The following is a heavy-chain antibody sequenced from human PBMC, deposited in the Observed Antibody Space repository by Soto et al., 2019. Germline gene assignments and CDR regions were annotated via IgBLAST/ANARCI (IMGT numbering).Heavy chain of an antibody. CDR3: ASTRRDGYNNYYYYYGMDV. CDR2: IGTAGDT. J-gene: IGHJ6*02. D-gene: IGHD5-12*01. CDR1: GFTFCSYD. V-gene: IGHV3-13*04. Sequence: GGSLRLSCAASGFTFCSYDMHWVRQATGKGLEWVSAIGTAGDTYYADSVKGRFTISRDNAKNSLYLQMNSLRAEDTVVYYCASTRRDGYNNYYYYYGMDVWGQGTTVTVSS.